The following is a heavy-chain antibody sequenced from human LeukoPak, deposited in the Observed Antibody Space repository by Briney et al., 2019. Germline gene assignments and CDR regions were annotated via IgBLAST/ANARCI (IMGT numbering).Heavy chain of an antibody. CDR1: GGSISSHY. J-gene: IGHJ5*02. CDR3: ARDRNWFDP. CDR2: IYYSGST. V-gene: IGHV4-59*11. Sequence: PSETLSLTCTVSGGSISSHYWSWIRQPPGKGLEWIGYIYYSGSTNYNPSLKSRVTISVDTSKNQFSLKLSSVTAADTAVYYCARDRNWFDPWGQGTLVTVSS.